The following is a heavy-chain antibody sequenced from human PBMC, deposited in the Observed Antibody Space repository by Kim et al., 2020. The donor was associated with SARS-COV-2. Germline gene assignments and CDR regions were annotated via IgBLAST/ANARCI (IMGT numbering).Heavy chain of an antibody. V-gene: IGHV3-30*18. CDR3: AKDSTHDSSGRDFDY. CDR2: ISNDGSNK. J-gene: IGHJ4*02. D-gene: IGHD3-22*01. Sequence: GGSLRLSCAASGFTFSSYGMHWVRQAPGKGLEWVAVISNDGSNKYYADSVKGRFTISRDNSKNTLYLQMNSLRAEDTAVYYCAKDSTHDSSGRDFDYWGQGTLVTVSS. CDR1: GFTFSSYG.